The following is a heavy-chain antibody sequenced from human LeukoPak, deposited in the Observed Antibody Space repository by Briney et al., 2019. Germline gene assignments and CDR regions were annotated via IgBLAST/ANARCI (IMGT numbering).Heavy chain of an antibody. CDR1: GFTSSSYS. CDR2: ISSSSSYI. CDR3: ARAPPYCSSTSCTSDY. J-gene: IGHJ4*02. D-gene: IGHD2-2*01. Sequence: GGSLRLSCAASGFTSSSYSMNWVRQAPGKGLEWVSSISSSSSYIYYADSVKGRFTISRDNAKNSLYLQMNSLRAEDTAVYYCARAPPYCSSTSCTSDYWGQGTLVTVSS. V-gene: IGHV3-21*01.